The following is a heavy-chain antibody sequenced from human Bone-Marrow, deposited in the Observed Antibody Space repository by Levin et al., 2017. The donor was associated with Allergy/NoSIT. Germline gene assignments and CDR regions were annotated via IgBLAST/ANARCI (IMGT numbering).Heavy chain of an antibody. CDR2: MSASGNI. J-gene: IGHJ5*02. Sequence: SETLSLTCTVSGDSISSDFWTWVRQPAGKGLEWIGRMSASGNINYKPSLKSRLTMSVDTSRNPFSLKMSSVTAADTAVYYCARDDSRLGGRNWFDPWGQGILVTVSS. D-gene: IGHD3-16*01. CDR3: ARDDSRLGGRNWFDP. CDR1: GDSISSDF. V-gene: IGHV4-4*07.